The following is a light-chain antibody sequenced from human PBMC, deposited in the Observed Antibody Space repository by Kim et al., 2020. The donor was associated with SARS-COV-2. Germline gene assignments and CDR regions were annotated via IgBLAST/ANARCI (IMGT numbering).Light chain of an antibody. CDR1: QSVSSSY. V-gene: IGKV3-20*01. CDR2: GAS. CDR3: QQYGSSLRT. Sequence: EIVLTPSPGTLSLSPGERATLSCRASQSVSSSYLAWYQQKPGQAPRLLIYGASSRATGIPDRFSGSGSGTDFTLTISRLEPEDFAVYYCQQYGSSLRTFGQGTKLEI. J-gene: IGKJ2*01.